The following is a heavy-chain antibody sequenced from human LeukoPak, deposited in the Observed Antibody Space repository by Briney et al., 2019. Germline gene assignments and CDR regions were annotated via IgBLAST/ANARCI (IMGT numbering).Heavy chain of an antibody. CDR1: GFTFSSYW. J-gene: IGHJ3*02. D-gene: IGHD3-3*01. CDR3: ARERRFLEWLSNDAFDI. V-gene: IGHV3-74*01. Sequence: GGSLRLSCAASGFTFSSYWMHWVRQAPGKGLVRVSRINSDGSSTSYADSVKGRFTISRDNAKNTLYLQMNSLRAEDTAVYYCARERRFLEWLSNDAFDIWGQGTMVTVSS. CDR2: INSDGSST.